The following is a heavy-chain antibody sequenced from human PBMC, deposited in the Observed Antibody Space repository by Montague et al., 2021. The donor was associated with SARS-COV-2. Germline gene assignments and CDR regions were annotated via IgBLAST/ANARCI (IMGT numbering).Heavy chain of an antibody. CDR1: GFPFSGYE. CDR3: ARVRARITIFGGGPGDY. Sequence: SLRLSCAASGFPFSGYEMNWVRQAPGKGLEWVSYISSSGSTIYYADSVKGRSTISRDNAKNSLYLQMNSLRAEDTAVYYCARVRARITIFGGGPGDYWGQGTLVTVSS. CDR2: ISSSGSTI. V-gene: IGHV3-48*03. J-gene: IGHJ4*02. D-gene: IGHD3-3*01.